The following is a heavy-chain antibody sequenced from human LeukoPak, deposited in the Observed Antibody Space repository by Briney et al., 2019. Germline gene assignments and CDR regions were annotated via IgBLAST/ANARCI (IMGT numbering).Heavy chain of an antibody. CDR1: GYTFTGYY. Sequence: RASVKVSCKASGYTFTGYYMHWVRQAPGQGLEWMGWINPNSGGTNYAQKFQGRVTMTRDTSISTAYMELSRLRSDDTAVYYCARDWVTTALPGDDYWGQGTLVTVSS. V-gene: IGHV1-2*02. CDR3: ARDWVTTALPGDDY. J-gene: IGHJ4*02. CDR2: INPNSGGT. D-gene: IGHD4-17*01.